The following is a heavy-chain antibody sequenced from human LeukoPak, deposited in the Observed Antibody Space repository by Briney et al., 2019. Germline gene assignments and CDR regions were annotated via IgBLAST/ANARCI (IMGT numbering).Heavy chain of an antibody. V-gene: IGHV1-46*01. J-gene: IGHJ4*02. CDR3: ARDSYLEFAYFQGADY. CDR1: GYTFTDYA. Sequence: GASVKVSCKASGYTFTDYAMNWVRRAPGQGLEWMGVINPSGGSTSYAQKFQGRVTITRDTSTSTVYMDLSSLRSEDTAVYYCARDSYLEFAYFQGADYWGQGTRVTVSS. CDR2: INPSGGST. D-gene: IGHD2-2*01.